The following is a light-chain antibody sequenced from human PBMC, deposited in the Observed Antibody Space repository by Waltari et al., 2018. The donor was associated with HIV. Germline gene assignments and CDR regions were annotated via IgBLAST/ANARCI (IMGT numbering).Light chain of an antibody. Sequence: QSALTQPASVSGSPGQSITIPCTGTSSDVGSYNLLSWYQPHPGKAPKLMIYEVSKRPSGVSNRFSGSKSGNTASLTISGLQAEDEAYYYCCSYAGSSTLVFGGGTKLTVL. J-gene: IGLJ2*01. V-gene: IGLV2-23*02. CDR3: CSYAGSSTLV. CDR1: SSDVGSYNL. CDR2: EVS.